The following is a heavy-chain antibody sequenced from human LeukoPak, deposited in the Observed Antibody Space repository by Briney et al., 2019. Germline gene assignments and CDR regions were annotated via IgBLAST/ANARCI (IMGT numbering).Heavy chain of an antibody. CDR2: IYSGGST. J-gene: IGHJ4*02. D-gene: IGHD6-13*01. CDR1: GFTVSSNY. Sequence: GGSLRLSCAASGFTVSSNYMSWVRQAPGKGLEWVSVIYSGGSTYYADSVKGRFTISRDNSKNTLYLQMNSLRAEDTAVYYCARVSLGYSSSWYMWNYWGQGTLVTVSS. CDR3: ARVSLGYSSSWYMWNY. V-gene: IGHV3-66*01.